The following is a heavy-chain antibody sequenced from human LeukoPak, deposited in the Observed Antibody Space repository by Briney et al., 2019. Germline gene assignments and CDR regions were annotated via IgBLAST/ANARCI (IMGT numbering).Heavy chain of an antibody. V-gene: IGHV4-30-4*01. CDR2: IYYSGST. J-gene: IGHJ5*02. D-gene: IGHD3-10*01. CDR3: ARVGGYYYGSGSPAMYNWFDP. Sequence: XLSLXXXVSXGXISSGDYYWRWIRQPPGKGLEWIGYIYYSGSTYYNPSLKSRVTISVDTSKNQFSLKLSSVTAADTAVYYCARVGGYYYGSGSPAMYNWFDPWGQGTLVTVSS. CDR1: XGXISSGDYY.